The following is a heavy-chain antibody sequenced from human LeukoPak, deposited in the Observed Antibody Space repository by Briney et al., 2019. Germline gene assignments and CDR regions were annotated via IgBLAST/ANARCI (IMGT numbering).Heavy chain of an antibody. V-gene: IGHV3-21*06. CDR2: ISGTSSDI. D-gene: IGHD7-27*01. CDR1: GFTFSNYY. CDR3: GRAGDY. Sequence: GGSLRLSCAASGFTFSNYYMNWGRQAPGKGLEWISSISGTSSDIFYADSLKGRFIVSRENAKNSLFLQMNSLRAEDTAVYYCGRAGDYWGQGTLVTVSS. J-gene: IGHJ4*02.